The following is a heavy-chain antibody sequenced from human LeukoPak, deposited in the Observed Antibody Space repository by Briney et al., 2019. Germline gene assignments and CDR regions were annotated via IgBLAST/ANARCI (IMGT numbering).Heavy chain of an antibody. CDR3: ARTGPRQLIDY. J-gene: IGHJ4*02. CDR1: GGSISSSSYY. V-gene: IGHV4-61*01. CDR2: IYYSGST. D-gene: IGHD6-19*01. Sequence: SETLSLTCTVSGGSISSSSYYWSWIRQPPGTGLEWIGYIYYSGSTNYNPSLKSRVTISVDTSKNQFSLKLSSVTAADTAVYYCARTGPRQLIDYWGQGTLVTVSS.